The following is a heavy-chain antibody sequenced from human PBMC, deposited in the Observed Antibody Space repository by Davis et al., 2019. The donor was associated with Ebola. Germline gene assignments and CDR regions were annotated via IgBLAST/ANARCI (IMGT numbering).Heavy chain of an antibody. CDR1: GFSFEGYA. CDR3: AKLEQLGY. D-gene: IGHD6-13*01. CDR2: INWNGNFI. V-gene: IGHV3-9*01. Sequence: GGSLRLSCAASGFSFEGYAMYWVRQAPGRGLDWVSTINWNGNFIDYADSVKGRFTISRDNSKNTLYLQMNSLRAEDTAVYYCAKLEQLGYWGQGTLVTVSS. J-gene: IGHJ4*02.